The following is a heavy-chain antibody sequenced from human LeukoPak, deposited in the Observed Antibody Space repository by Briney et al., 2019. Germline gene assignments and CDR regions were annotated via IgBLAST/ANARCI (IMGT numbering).Heavy chain of an antibody. Sequence: SETLSLTCTVSGGSISSYYWSWIRQPPGKGLEWIAYISDIGSINYNPSLKSRVTISLDTSKNQLSLKLSSVTAADTAVYYCAREYSSSVTRWFDPWGQGTLVTVSS. V-gene: IGHV4-59*12. CDR2: ISDIGSI. J-gene: IGHJ5*02. D-gene: IGHD6-13*01. CDR3: AREYSSSVTRWFDP. CDR1: GGSISSYY.